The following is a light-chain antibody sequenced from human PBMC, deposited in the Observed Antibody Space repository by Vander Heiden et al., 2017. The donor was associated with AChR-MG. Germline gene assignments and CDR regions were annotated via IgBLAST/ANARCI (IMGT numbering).Light chain of an antibody. J-gene: IGLJ3*02. CDR1: SNDVGGYNY. Sequence: QSALTQPASVSGSPGQSVAISCTGTSNDVGGYNYVSWYQHHPGKAPKVIIFDVSMRPSGVSNRFSGSKSGNTASLTISGLQAEDEADYYCSSYTGSSTWVFGGRTKVTVL. V-gene: IGLV2-14*03. CDR3: SSYTGSSTWV. CDR2: DVS.